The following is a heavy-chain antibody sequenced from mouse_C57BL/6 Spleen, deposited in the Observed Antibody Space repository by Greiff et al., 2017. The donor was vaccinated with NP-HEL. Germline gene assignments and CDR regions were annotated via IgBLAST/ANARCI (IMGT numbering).Heavy chain of an antibody. Sequence: EVQLQQSGTVPARPGASVKMSCKTSGYTFTSYWMHWVKQRPGQGLEWIGAIYPGNSDTSYNQKFKGKAKLTAVTSASTAYMELSSLTNEDSAVYYCTIYYDYSYFDYWGQGTTLTVSS. CDR1: GYTFTSYW. CDR3: TIYYDYSYFDY. D-gene: IGHD2-4*01. J-gene: IGHJ2*01. V-gene: IGHV1-5*01. CDR2: IYPGNSDT.